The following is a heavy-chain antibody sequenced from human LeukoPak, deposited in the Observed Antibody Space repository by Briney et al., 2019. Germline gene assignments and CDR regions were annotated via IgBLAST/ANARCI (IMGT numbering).Heavy chain of an antibody. V-gene: IGHV3-53*01. CDR3: ARCKGGWSDHFYGMDV. CDR2: IYSDGTT. Sequence: PGGSLRLSCVASGFTLRVNYMTWIRQTPGRGLEWVSVIYSDGTTKYADSAKGQFTISRDNSKSMVYLQMDRLRAEDTAVYYCARCKGGWSDHFYGMDVWGQGTTVTVSS. J-gene: IGHJ6*02. CDR1: GFTLRVNY. D-gene: IGHD6-19*01.